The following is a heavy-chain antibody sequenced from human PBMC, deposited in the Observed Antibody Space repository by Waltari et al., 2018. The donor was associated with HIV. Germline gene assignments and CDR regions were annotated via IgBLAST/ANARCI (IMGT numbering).Heavy chain of an antibody. CDR2: IIAIFDTT. CDR1: GGAFSSYA. J-gene: IGHJ1*01. V-gene: IGHV1-69*18. CDR3: VRDGGGYYVNSGYVGSCQY. Sequence: QVQLAQSAAGVCKSGSSVKISCRASGGAFSSYAVNWVRQVPGQGLVWVGSIIAIFDTTNCAQKMKGRVPINADDETATVYMELRGVKAEDAGTDYCVRDGGGYYVNSGYVGSCQYWGQGTMVSVAS. D-gene: IGHD3-22*01.